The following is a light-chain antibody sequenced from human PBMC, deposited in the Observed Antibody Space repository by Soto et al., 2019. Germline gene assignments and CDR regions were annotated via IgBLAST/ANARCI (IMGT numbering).Light chain of an antibody. V-gene: IGKV3-15*01. CDR3: HQYNDWPPFT. Sequence: EVLMTQSPVSLSVSPGERATLSCRASRSVGSNLAWYQQKPGQAPRLLIFAASTRATGIPARFSGSGSGTEFTLTISSLESEDFAVYYCHQYNDWPPFTFGPGTKAEIK. CDR2: AAS. J-gene: IGKJ3*01. CDR1: RSVGSN.